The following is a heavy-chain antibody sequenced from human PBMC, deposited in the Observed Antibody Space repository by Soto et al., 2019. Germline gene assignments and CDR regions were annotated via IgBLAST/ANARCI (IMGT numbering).Heavy chain of an antibody. Sequence: QVQLVESGGGVVQPGRSLRLSCAASGFTFSSYAMHWVRQAPGKGLEWVAVIWYDGSNKYYADSVKGRFTISRDNSKNTLYLQMNSLRAEDTAVYYCARDENDSSGYYFDYWGQGTLVTVSS. CDR1: GFTFSSYA. J-gene: IGHJ4*02. CDR2: IWYDGSNK. D-gene: IGHD3-22*01. CDR3: ARDENDSSGYYFDY. V-gene: IGHV3-33*08.